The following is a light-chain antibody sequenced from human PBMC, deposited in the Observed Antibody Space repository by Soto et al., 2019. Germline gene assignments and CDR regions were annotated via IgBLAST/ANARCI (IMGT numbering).Light chain of an antibody. CDR3: CSYAGSSTPYV. CDR2: EVS. CDR1: GSDVGGYDY. V-gene: IGLV2-14*01. J-gene: IGLJ1*01. Sequence: QSVLTQPASVSGSPGQSITISCTGTGSDVGGYDYVSWYQQYPGKAPKLIIYEVSNRPSGVSNRFSGSKSGNTASLSISGLRAEDEADYYCCSYAGSSTPYVFGTGTKVTVL.